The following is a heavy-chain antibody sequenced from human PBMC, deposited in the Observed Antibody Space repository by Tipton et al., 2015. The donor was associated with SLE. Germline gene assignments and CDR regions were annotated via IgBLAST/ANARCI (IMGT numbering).Heavy chain of an antibody. V-gene: IGHV3-53*01. J-gene: IGHJ4*02. Sequence: SLRLSCAAPGFTVSDNYMSWVRRAPGKGLEWVSVIYSGGTTYYADSVKGRFTISRDNSKNTLYLQMSTLRAEDTAVYYCARMASSWFYFNFWGQGTLFAVSS. D-gene: IGHD6-13*01. CDR1: GFTVSDNY. CDR3: ARMASSWFYFNF. CDR2: IYSGGTT.